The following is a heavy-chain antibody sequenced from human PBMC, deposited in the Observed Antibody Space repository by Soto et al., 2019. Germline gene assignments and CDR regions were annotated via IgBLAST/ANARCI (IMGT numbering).Heavy chain of an antibody. Sequence: PWGSLRLSCAASGFTFISYAISLGRQAPGKGLEWVSAISGSGGSTYYADSVKGRFTISRDNSKNTLYLQMNSLRAEDTAVYYCAKSLRRGLPATGWGQGTLVTVSS. D-gene: IGHD2-2*01. J-gene: IGHJ4*02. V-gene: IGHV3-23*01. CDR1: GFTFISYA. CDR2: ISGSGGST. CDR3: AKSLRRGLPATG.